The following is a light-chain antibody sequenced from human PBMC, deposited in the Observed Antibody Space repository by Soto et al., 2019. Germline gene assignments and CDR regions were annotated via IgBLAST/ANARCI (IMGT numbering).Light chain of an antibody. V-gene: IGLV1-44*01. J-gene: IGLJ2*01. CDR1: SSNIGSNT. CDR3: AAWDDSLNGVV. Sequence: QPVLTQPPSASGTPGQRVTISCSGSSSNIGSNTVNWYQHLPGTAPKLLIYSSNQRPSGVPDRFSGSKSGTSASLAISGLQSEDEADYYCAAWDDSLNGVVFGGGTKLTVL. CDR2: SSN.